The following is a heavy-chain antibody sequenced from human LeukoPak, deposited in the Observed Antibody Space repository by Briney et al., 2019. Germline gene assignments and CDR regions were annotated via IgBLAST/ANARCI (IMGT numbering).Heavy chain of an antibody. CDR2: ISPYNSNT. J-gene: IGHJ4*02. V-gene: IGHV1-18*01. CDR3: ARDLKRGYSSGRYSWGTGSSNDF. Sequence: ASVTVSCKASGYTFTSYGISWVRQAPGQGFEWMGWISPYNSNTYYAQNLQGRVTMTTDTSTSTTYMELRGLRSDDTAVYYCARDLKRGYSSGRYSWGTGSSNDFWGQGSLVTVSS. D-gene: IGHD6-19*01. CDR1: GYTFTSYG.